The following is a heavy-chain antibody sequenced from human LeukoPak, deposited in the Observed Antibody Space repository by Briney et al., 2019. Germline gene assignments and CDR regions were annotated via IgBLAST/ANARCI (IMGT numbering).Heavy chain of an antibody. J-gene: IGHJ4*02. CDR3: ARNKRLGWERADTTFDY. CDR2: IYSSGST. Sequence: SETLSLTCTVSGGSITGYYWSWIRQPAGKGLEWIGRIYSSGSTNYNPSLTGRLAMSVDTSKNQFSLRLSSVTAADTAVYYCARNKRLGWERADTTFDYWGRGTLVTVSS. D-gene: IGHD1-1*01. CDR1: GGSITGYY. V-gene: IGHV4-4*07.